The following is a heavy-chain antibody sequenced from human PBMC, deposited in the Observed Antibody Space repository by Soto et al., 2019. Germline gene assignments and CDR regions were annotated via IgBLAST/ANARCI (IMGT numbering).Heavy chain of an antibody. V-gene: IGHV4-30-4*01. J-gene: IGHJ5*01. CDR2: IYYSGST. CDR1: GGSISSGDYY. D-gene: IGHD3-22*01. CDR3: ARGTQNYYDSSSRFDS. Sequence: SETLSLTCTVSGGSISSGDYYWSWIRQPPGKGLEWIGYIYYSGSTYYNPSLKSRVTISVDTSKNQFSLKLSSVTAADTAVYYCARGTQNYYDSSSRFDSWGQGTLVTVSS.